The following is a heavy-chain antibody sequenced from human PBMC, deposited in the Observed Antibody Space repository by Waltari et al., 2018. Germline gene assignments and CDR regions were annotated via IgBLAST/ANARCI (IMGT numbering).Heavy chain of an antibody. J-gene: IGHJ6*03. CDR2: VYFTGSA. V-gene: IGHV4-59*01. Sequence: QVQLQESGPGPVKSSETLSLTCAVSGGSINNYYWAWIRKPPGKGLEWIASVYFTGSANYSPSLQSRVSVSVDTSKNQFSLRLHSVTPADTAVYYCARVYGHYELLASSYSPYYYYYMDVWGKGTAVTVS. D-gene: IGHD3-9*01. CDR1: GGSINNYY. CDR3: ARVYGHYELLASSYSPYYYYYMDV.